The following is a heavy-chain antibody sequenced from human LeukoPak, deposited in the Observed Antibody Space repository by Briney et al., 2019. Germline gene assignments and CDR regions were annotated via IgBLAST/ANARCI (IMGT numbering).Heavy chain of an antibody. V-gene: IGHV3-11*04. CDR1: GFTFSDYY. CDR3: AGGRGSSGEFDY. J-gene: IGHJ4*02. CDR2: ITGSGNNI. Sequence: GGSLRLSCAVSGFTFSDYYMSWIRQAPGKGLEWVSYITGSGNNIYYADSVKGRFTISRDNAKYSLYLQMNSLRAEDTAVFYCAGGRGSSGEFDYWGQGTLVTVSS. D-gene: IGHD5-12*01.